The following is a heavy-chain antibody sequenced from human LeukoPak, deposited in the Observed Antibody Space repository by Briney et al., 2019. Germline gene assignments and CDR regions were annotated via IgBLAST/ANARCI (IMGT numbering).Heavy chain of an antibody. D-gene: IGHD3-9*01. CDR2: IYYSGST. V-gene: IGHV4-59*01. CDR1: GGSISSYY. J-gene: IGHJ5*02. Sequence: PSETLSLTCTVSGGSISSYYWSWIRQPPGKGLEWIGYIYYSGSTNYNPSLKSRVTISVDTSKNQFSLKLSSVTAPDTAVYYCARSSPDYYDILTGSYAFDPWGQGTLVTVSS. CDR3: ARSSPDYYDILTGSYAFDP.